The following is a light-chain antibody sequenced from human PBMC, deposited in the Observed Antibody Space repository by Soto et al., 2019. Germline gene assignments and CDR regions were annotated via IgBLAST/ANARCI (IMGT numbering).Light chain of an antibody. Sequence: QSVLTQPPSVSGAPGQRVTISCTGSSSNIGAGYDVHWYQQLPGTAPKLLMYANSNRPSGVPDRFSGSKSGTSASLAITGLQAEDEADYYCQSYDTRLSVVFGGGTQLTVL. CDR2: ANS. V-gene: IGLV1-40*01. J-gene: IGLJ2*01. CDR1: SSNIGAGYD. CDR3: QSYDTRLSVV.